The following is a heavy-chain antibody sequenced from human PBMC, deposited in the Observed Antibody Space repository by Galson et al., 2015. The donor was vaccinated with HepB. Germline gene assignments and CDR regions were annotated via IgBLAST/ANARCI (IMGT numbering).Heavy chain of an antibody. J-gene: IGHJ4*02. CDR3: TGQGVGMATIDY. V-gene: IGHV3-73*01. CDR2: IRIKAHSYAT. CDR1: GFSFSDSA. Sequence: SLRLSCAVSGFSFSDSAMHWVRQASGKGLEWVGRIRIKAHSYATAYSASVKGRFTISRDDSNNTAYLQMNSLKTEDTAVYYCTGQGVGMATIDYWGQGTLVAVSS. D-gene: IGHD5-24*01.